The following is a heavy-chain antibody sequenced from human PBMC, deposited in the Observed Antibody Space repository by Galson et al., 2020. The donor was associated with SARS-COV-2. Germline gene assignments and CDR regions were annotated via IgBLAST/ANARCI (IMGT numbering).Heavy chain of an antibody. CDR3: ARGYLAGPFDI. Sequence: GGSLRLSCAASGVTFDDYGMSWVRQVPGKGLEWVCGINKNGGSKNYADSVRGRFTISRDNAKNSLYLQMNSLRAEDTALYFCARGYLAGPFDIWAQGTMVTVSS. V-gene: IGHV3-20*04. CDR2: INKNGGSK. J-gene: IGHJ3*02. D-gene: IGHD2-2*01. CDR1: GVTFDDYG.